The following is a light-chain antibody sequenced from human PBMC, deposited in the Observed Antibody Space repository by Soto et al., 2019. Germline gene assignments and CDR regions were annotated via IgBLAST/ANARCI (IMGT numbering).Light chain of an antibody. Sequence: EIVLTQSPGTLSLSPGERATLSCRASQSVSSSYLAWYQQKPGQAPRLLIYGASSRATGIPDRFSGSGSGTDFTLTISRLEPEDVAVYYGQQYGSSLYTVGQGTKLEIK. J-gene: IGKJ2*01. CDR3: QQYGSSLYT. CDR1: QSVSSSY. V-gene: IGKV3-20*01. CDR2: GAS.